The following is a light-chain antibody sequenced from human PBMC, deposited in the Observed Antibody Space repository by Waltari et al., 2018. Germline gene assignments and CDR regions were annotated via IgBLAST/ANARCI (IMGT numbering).Light chain of an antibody. CDR3: TSYTSSSTLVV. J-gene: IGLJ2*01. CDR2: DVT. Sequence: QSALTQPASVSGSPGQSITISCTGTSSDVGGYNYVSWYQQHPGKAPKLMIYDVTIRPSGVSNRFSGSKSGYTASLTISGLQAEDEADYYGTSYTSSSTLVVFGGGTRLTVL. CDR1: SSDVGGYNY. V-gene: IGLV2-14*01.